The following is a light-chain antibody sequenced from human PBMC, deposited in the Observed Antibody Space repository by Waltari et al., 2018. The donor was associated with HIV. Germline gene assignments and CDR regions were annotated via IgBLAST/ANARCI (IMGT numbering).Light chain of an antibody. V-gene: IGKV4-1*01. Sequence: DIVMTQSPHSLSLSPGESAILTCKSSQSIFYSSRNANYLAWYQHKPGQSPKLLIYWASSRASGVPDRFSGSGSRTDFTLSISSLQSEDVAVYFCQQYYSTPPTFGQGTRVEIK. CDR2: WAS. J-gene: IGKJ1*01. CDR3: QQYYSTPPT. CDR1: QSIFYSSRNANY.